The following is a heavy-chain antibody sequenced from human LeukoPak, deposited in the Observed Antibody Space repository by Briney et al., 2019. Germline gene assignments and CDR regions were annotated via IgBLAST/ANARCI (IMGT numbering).Heavy chain of an antibody. J-gene: IGHJ4*02. CDR3: ARGRREYYYDSSGYYYPH. V-gene: IGHV1-69*05. Sequence: GASVKVSCKASGGTFSSYAISWVRQAPGQGLEWMGRIIPIFGTANYAQKFQGRVTITTDESTGTAYMELSSLRSEDTAVYYCARGRREYYYDSSGYYYPHWGQGTLVTVSS. D-gene: IGHD3-22*01. CDR2: IIPIFGTA. CDR1: GGTFSSYA.